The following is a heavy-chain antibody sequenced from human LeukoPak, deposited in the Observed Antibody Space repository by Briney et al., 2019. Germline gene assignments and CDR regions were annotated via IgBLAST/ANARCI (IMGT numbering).Heavy chain of an antibody. D-gene: IGHD5-24*01. CDR3: AMGRDGYTFDY. Sequence: GGSLRLSCAASGFTFSSYGMHWVRQAPGKGLEWVAVIWYDGSNKYYADSVKGRFTISRDNSKNTLYLQMNSLRAEDTAVYYCAMGRDGYTFDYWGQGTLVTVSS. CDR1: GFTFSSYG. CDR2: IWYDGSNK. J-gene: IGHJ4*02. V-gene: IGHV3-33*01.